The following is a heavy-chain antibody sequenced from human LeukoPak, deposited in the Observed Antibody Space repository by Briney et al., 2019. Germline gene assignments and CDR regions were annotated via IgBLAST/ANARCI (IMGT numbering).Heavy chain of an antibody. CDR2: ISGSGGST. CDR1: GFPFSSYA. D-gene: IGHD5-18*01. CDR3: AKEDSYGGGWEFFDY. Sequence: GGALRLSLAAPGFPFSSYAISGGRQPPGKGLEWGSAISGSGGSTYSADSVKGRFTISRDNSNNTLYLQMNSLRAEDTAVYYCAKEDSYGGGWEFFDYWGQGTLVTVSS. V-gene: IGHV3-23*01. J-gene: IGHJ4*02.